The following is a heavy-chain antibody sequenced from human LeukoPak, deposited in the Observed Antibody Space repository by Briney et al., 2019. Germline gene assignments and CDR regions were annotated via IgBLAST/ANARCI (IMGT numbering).Heavy chain of an antibody. CDR3: AKDIDYGDYINGYYYGMDV. CDR1: GFTFSSYG. V-gene: IGHV3-30*18. Sequence: GGSLRLSCAASGFTFSSYGMHWVRQAPGKGLEWVAVISYDGSNKYYADSVKGRFTISRDNSKNTLYLQMNSLRAEDTAVYYCAKDIDYGDYINGYYYGMDVWGQGTTVTVSS. J-gene: IGHJ6*02. CDR2: ISYDGSNK. D-gene: IGHD4-17*01.